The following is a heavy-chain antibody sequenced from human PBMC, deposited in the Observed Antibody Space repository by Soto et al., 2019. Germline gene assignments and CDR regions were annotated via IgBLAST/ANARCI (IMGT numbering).Heavy chain of an antibody. Sequence: GGSLRLSCEASGFMFGVYWMSWVRQAPGKGLEWVGNINGDGSERKYVGSVKGRFTISRDTPNNLLFLQMNSLRDEDTAVYYCAREFYGYYTYGPGDYWGQGTLVAVSS. J-gene: IGHJ4*02. V-gene: IGHV3-7*01. CDR2: INGDGSER. CDR1: GFMFGVYW. CDR3: AREFYGYYTYGPGDY. D-gene: IGHD3-22*01.